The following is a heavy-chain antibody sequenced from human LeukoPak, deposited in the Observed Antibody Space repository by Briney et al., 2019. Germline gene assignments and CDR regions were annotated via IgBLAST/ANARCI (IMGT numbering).Heavy chain of an antibody. CDR2: IRSKANSYAT. CDR1: GFTFSGSA. V-gene: IGHV3-73*01. D-gene: IGHD6-19*01. J-gene: IGHJ4*02. CDR3: TRLGEGVAGTEDY. Sequence: GGSVRLSCAASGFTFSGSAVQGARRAYGKGREGVGRIRSKANSYATGYAASVKGRFTISRDDSKNTAYLQMNSLKTEDTAVYCCTRLGEGVAGTEDYWGQGTLVTVSS.